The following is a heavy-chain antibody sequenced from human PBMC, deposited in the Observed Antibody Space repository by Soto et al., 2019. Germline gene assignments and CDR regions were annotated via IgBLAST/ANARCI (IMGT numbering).Heavy chain of an antibody. V-gene: IGHV4-31*03. D-gene: IGHD6-13*01. CDR2: IYHNGRT. Sequence: QVQLQESGPGLVKPSQTLSLTCTVSGASMNRGAYYWSWVRQPPGKGLEWIGYIYHNGRTYNNPSLMSRVTMSLDTSKNQFSLKLNSVSAADTAVYYCARVSATGTRWFDPWGQGTLVTVSS. J-gene: IGHJ5*02. CDR1: GASMNRGAYY. CDR3: ARVSATGTRWFDP.